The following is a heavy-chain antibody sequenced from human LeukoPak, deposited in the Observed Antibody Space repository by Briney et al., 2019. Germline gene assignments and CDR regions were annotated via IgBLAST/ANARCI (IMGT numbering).Heavy chain of an antibody. CDR2: MWYDGSIK. V-gene: IGHV3-33*02. Sequence: GGSLRLSCAASGFTFSNYGMHWVRQAPGKGLEWLAIMWYDGSIKYYADSAKGRFTISRVNSKNTVFLQMNSLRAEDTAVYYCARGRDGYNYYYYYYMDVWGKGATVTVSS. CDR1: GFTFSNYG. D-gene: IGHD5-24*01. J-gene: IGHJ6*03. CDR3: ARGRDGYNYYYYYYMDV.